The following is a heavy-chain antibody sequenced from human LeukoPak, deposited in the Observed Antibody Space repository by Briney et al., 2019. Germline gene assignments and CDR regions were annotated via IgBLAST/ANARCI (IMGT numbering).Heavy chain of an antibody. CDR3: AKSLLGIAFDI. Sequence: RTGGSLRLSCAASGFTFDEYGMSWVRQAPGKGLEWVSGINWNGGSTGYADSVKGRFTISRDNAKNSLYLQMNSLRAEDTALYYCAKSLLGIAFDIWGQGTMVTVSS. D-gene: IGHD1-26*01. CDR2: INWNGGST. J-gene: IGHJ3*02. V-gene: IGHV3-20*04. CDR1: GFTFDEYG.